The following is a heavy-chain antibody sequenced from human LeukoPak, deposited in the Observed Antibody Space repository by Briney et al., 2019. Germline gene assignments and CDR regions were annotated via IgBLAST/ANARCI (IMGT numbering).Heavy chain of an antibody. CDR1: GFTFDDYA. Sequence: GRSLRLSCAASGFTFDDYAMHWVRQAPGKGLEWVSGTSWNSGSIGYADSVKGRFTISRDNAKNSLYLQMNSLRAEDTAVYYCARDSSSWVLWGQGTLVTVSS. D-gene: IGHD6-13*01. V-gene: IGHV3-9*01. CDR3: ARDSSSWVL. J-gene: IGHJ4*02. CDR2: TSWNSGSI.